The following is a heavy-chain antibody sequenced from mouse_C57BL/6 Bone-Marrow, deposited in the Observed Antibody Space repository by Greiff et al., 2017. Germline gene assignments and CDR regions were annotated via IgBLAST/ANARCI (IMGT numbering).Heavy chain of an antibody. Sequence: DVMLVESGGGLVQPGGSLSLSCAASGFTFTDYYMSWVRQPPGKALEWLGFIRNKANGYTTEYSASVKGRFTISRDNSQSILYLQMNALRAEDSATDYCARYGCEYDGYYAIDYWGQGTSVTVSS. J-gene: IGHJ4*01. V-gene: IGHV7-3*01. CDR2: IRNKANGYTT. D-gene: IGHD2-4*01. CDR1: GFTFTDYY. CDR3: ARYGCEYDGYYAIDY.